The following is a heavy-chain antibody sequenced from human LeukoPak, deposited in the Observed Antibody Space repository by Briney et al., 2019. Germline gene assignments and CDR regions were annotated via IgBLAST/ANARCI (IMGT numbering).Heavy chain of an antibody. J-gene: IGHJ4*02. Sequence: SGGSLRLSCAASGFTFSSYSMNWVRQAPGKGLEWVSSISSSSSYIYYADSVKGRFTISRDNAKNSLYLQMNSLRAEDTAVYYCARASPYHCSSTSCYDPDYWGQGTLVTVSS. V-gene: IGHV3-21*01. CDR2: ISSSSSYI. CDR1: GFTFSSYS. D-gene: IGHD2-2*01. CDR3: ARASPYHCSSTSCYDPDY.